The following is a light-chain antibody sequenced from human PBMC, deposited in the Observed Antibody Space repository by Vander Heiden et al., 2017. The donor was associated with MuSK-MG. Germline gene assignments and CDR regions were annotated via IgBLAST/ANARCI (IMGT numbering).Light chain of an antibody. CDR3: QHYGSSRT. V-gene: IGKV3-20*01. CDR2: DTS. Sequence: EIVLTQSPGTRSLFIGERATLSCRPSQSVSSSYLAWYQQKPGQAPRLLMYDTSRRATGIPDRFSGRGSGTDFTLTISRLEPEDFAVYYCQHYGSSRTFGQGTKVEIK. CDR1: QSVSSSY. J-gene: IGKJ1*01.